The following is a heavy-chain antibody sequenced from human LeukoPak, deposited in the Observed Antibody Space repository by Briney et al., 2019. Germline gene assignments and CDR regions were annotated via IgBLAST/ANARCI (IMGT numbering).Heavy chain of an antibody. D-gene: IGHD3-22*01. CDR1: GVSISSHY. V-gene: IGHV4-59*11. CDR2: IYYSGST. CDR3: ARRPYDSSGYYYFFDY. Sequence: SETLSLTCTVSGVSISSHYWSWIRQPPGKGLEWIGYIYYSGSTYYNPSLKSRVTISVDTSKNQFSLKLSSVTAADTAVYYCARRPYDSSGYYYFFDYWGQGTLVTVSS. J-gene: IGHJ4*02.